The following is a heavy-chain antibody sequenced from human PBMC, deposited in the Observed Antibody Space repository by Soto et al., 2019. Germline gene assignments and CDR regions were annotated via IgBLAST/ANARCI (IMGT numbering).Heavy chain of an antibody. CDR3: ARGRSDSAGSSFGRRMDV. V-gene: IGHV4-61*01. J-gene: IGHJ6*02. D-gene: IGHD3-10*01. CDR1: GEALGSGQSY. CDR2: TFVTGAT. Sequence: QVQLQESGPGLVKSSETLSLICFVSGEALGSGQSYWNWIRQAPGKGLEWIGQTFVTGATKYSASIKSGVSMSVDSSKSQISLTLTSVTAADSATYFCARGRSDSAGSSFGRRMDVWGQGTTVTVSS.